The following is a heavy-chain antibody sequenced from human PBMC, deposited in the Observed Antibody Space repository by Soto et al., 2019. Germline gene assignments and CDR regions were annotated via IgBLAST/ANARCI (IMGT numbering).Heavy chain of an antibody. CDR3: ARVASDYINSVDH. CDR2: IGGSGGNR. V-gene: IGHV3-23*01. Sequence: EVQLLESGGGLVQPGGSLRLSCAASGFTFNAYAMTWVRQAPGKGRERVSAIGGSGGNRYYAASVKGRFTISRDNSKDTVDLQMNRLRVEDTAVYYCARVASDYINSVDHWGQGILVTVSS. CDR1: GFTFNAYA. J-gene: IGHJ4*02. D-gene: IGHD4-4*01.